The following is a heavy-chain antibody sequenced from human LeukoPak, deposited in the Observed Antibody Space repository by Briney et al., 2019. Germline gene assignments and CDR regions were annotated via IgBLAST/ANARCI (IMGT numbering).Heavy chain of an antibody. CDR1: GGSISSSNW. D-gene: IGHD6-19*01. Sequence: SGTLSLTCAVSGGSISSSNWWSWVHQPPGKGLEWIGEIYHSGSTNYNPSLKSPVTISVDKSTNQFSLKLSPVTAADTAVYYCARKFGYSSGWYGPSSFDYWGQGTLVTVSS. V-gene: IGHV4-4*02. J-gene: IGHJ4*02. CDR2: IYHSGST. CDR3: ARKFGYSSGWYGPSSFDY.